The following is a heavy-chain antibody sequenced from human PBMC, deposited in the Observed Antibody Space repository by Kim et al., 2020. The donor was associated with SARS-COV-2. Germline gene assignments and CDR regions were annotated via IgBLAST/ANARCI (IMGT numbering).Heavy chain of an antibody. V-gene: IGHV4-4*02. CDR3: ARDGYGSGRESYYYYGMDV. CDR1: GGSISSSNW. CDR2: IYHSGST. D-gene: IGHD3-10*01. Sequence: SETLSLTCAVSGGSISSSNWWSWVRQPPGKGLEWIGEIYHSGSTNYNPSLKSRVTISVDKSKNQFSLKLSSVTAADTAVYYCARDGYGSGRESYYYYGMDVWGQGTTVTVSS. J-gene: IGHJ6*02.